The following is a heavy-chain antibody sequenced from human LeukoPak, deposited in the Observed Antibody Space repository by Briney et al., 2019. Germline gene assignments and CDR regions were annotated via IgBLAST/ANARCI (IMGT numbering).Heavy chain of an antibody. V-gene: IGHV3-15*01. CDR1: GFTFSNAW. D-gene: IGHD3-16*02. CDR3: TTEQVYYDYVWGSYRFFPNNWFDP. J-gene: IGHJ5*02. Sequence: AGGSLRLSCAASGFTFSNAWMSWVRQAPGKGLEWVGRIKSKTDGGTTDYAAPVKGRFAISRDDSKNTLYLQMNSLKTEDTAVYYCTTEQVYYDYVWGSYRFFPNNWFDPWGQGTLVTVSS. CDR2: IKSKTDGGTT.